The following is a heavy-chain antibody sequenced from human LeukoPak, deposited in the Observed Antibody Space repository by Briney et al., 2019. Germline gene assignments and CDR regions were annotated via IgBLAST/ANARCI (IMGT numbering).Heavy chain of an antibody. D-gene: IGHD5-24*01. CDR2: IYYSGST. Sequence: SETLSLTCTVSGGSVSSTSYYWGWIRQPPGKGLEWIGSIYYSGSTNYNPSLKSRVTISVDTSKNQFSLKLSSVTAADTAVYYCARGRRDGYNYYFDYWGQGTLVTVSS. J-gene: IGHJ4*02. V-gene: IGHV4-39*07. CDR3: ARGRRDGYNYYFDY. CDR1: GGSVSSTSYY.